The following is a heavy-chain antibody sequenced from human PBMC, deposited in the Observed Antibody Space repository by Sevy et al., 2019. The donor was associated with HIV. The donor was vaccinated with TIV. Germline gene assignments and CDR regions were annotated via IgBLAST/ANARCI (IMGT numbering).Heavy chain of an antibody. V-gene: IGHV3-21*01. D-gene: IGHD3-3*01. Sequence: GGSLRLSCAASGFTFSSYSMNWVRQAPGKGLEWVSSISSSSSYIYYAGSVKGRFTISRDNAKNSLYLQMNSLRAEDTAVYYCASTFLEHYWGQGTLVTVSS. CDR2: ISSSSSYI. CDR1: GFTFSSYS. CDR3: ASTFLEHY. J-gene: IGHJ4*02.